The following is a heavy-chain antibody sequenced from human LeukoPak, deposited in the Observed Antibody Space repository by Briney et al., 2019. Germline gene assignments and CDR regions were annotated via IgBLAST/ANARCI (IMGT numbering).Heavy chain of an antibody. CDR1: GYTFTSYA. D-gene: IGHD5-12*01. V-gene: IGHV7-4-1*02. Sequence: ASVKVSCKASGYTFTSYAVNWVRQAPGQGLEWMGWINTNTGNPTYAQAFTGQFVFSLDTSVNTAYLQISSLKAEDTAMYYCARHPKSGYSGYESDYWGQGTLVTVSS. CDR3: ARHPKSGYSGYESDY. J-gene: IGHJ4*02. CDR2: INTNTGNP.